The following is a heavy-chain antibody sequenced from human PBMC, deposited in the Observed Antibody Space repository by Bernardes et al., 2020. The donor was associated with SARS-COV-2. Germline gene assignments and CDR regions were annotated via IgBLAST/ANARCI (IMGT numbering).Heavy chain of an antibody. Sequence: ASVKVSCKASGYTFTSYGISWVRQAPGQGLEWMGWISGYNGNTNYAQKLQGRVTMTTDTSTSTAYMELRSLRSDDTAVYYCARGGEGFTLIVVLIQPMDVWGPGTTVTVSS. D-gene: IGHD3-22*01. V-gene: IGHV1-18*01. CDR1: GYTFTSYG. CDR2: ISGYNGNT. CDR3: ARGGEGFTLIVVLIQPMDV. J-gene: IGHJ6*02.